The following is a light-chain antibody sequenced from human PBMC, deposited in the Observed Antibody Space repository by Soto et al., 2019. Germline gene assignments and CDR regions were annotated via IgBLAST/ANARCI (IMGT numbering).Light chain of an antibody. CDR2: ATS. Sequence: EIVVTQSPATLSVSPGERATLSCRASQSVGNNFAWYQQKPGQAPRLLIFATSTRATGVPARCSGSGSGTAFTLTISSLQSADLAVYYGQQYGDWPLTFGGGAKVEIE. CDR1: QSVGNN. V-gene: IGKV3-15*01. J-gene: IGKJ4*01. CDR3: QQYGDWPLT.